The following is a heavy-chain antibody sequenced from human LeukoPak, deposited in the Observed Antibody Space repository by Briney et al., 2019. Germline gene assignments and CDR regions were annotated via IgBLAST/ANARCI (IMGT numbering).Heavy chain of an antibody. J-gene: IGHJ6*02. CDR1: GGSISSGGYY. D-gene: IGHD6-25*01. Sequence: SQTLSLTCTVPGGSISSGGYYWSWIRQHPGKGLEWIGCIYHSGTTYYNPSLKSRITISVDTSKNQFSLKLSSVTAADTAVYFCARDRGGSYHYYGMDVWGQGTTVTVSS. CDR2: IYHSGTT. V-gene: IGHV4-31*03. CDR3: ARDRGGSYHYYGMDV.